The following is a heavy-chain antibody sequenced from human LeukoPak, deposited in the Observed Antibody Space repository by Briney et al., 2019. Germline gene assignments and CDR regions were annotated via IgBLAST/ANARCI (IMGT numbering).Heavy chain of an antibody. CDR3: EVFINSLPY. Sequence: GGSLRLSCTASGXTVSTAYMSWVRQAPGEGLEWVSVIYSGGSTYYADSVKGRFIISRDNSRNTLYLQMNSLRAEDTAVYYREVFINSLPYWGQGTLVTVSS. V-gene: IGHV3-66*01. J-gene: IGHJ4*02. CDR2: IYSGGST. D-gene: IGHD3-10*01. CDR1: GXTVSTAY.